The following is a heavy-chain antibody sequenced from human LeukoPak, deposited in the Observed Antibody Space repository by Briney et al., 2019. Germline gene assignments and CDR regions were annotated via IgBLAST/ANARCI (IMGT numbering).Heavy chain of an antibody. CDR3: ASGGGILFYY. Sequence: PSETLSLTCTVSGYSISSGYYWGWSRPPPGTGLEWIGSIYHSGSTYYNPSLKSRVTISVDTSKNQFSLKLSSVTAADTAVYYCASGGGILFYYWGQGTLVTVSS. CDR2: IYHSGST. D-gene: IGHD2-21*01. J-gene: IGHJ4*02. V-gene: IGHV4-38-2*02. CDR1: GYSISSGYY.